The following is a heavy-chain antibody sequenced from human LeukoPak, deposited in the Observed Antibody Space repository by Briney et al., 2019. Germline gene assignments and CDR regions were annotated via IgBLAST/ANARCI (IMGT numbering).Heavy chain of an antibody. Sequence: GGSLRLSCAVSGFTFSSYGMSWVRQAPGKGLEWVANIKQDGSEKYYVDSVKGRFTISRDNAKNSLYLQMNSLRAEDTAVYYCARSPVYCGGDCYSNYWGQGTLVTVSS. D-gene: IGHD2-21*02. CDR2: IKQDGSEK. V-gene: IGHV3-7*04. CDR3: ARSPVYCGGDCYSNY. J-gene: IGHJ4*02. CDR1: GFTFSSYG.